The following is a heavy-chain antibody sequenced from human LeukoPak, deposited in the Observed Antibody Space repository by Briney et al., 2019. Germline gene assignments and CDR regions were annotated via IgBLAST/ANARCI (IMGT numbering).Heavy chain of an antibody. Sequence: GASVKVSCKASGYTFTSYGISWVRQAPGQGLEWMGWNSAYNGNTNYAQKLQGRVTMTTDTSTSTAYMELRSLRSDDTAVYYCARGGGLRWYTKGDAFDIWGQGTMVTVSS. CDR1: GYTFTSYG. CDR2: NSAYNGNT. J-gene: IGHJ3*02. CDR3: ARGGGLRWYTKGDAFDI. D-gene: IGHD4-23*01. V-gene: IGHV1-18*01.